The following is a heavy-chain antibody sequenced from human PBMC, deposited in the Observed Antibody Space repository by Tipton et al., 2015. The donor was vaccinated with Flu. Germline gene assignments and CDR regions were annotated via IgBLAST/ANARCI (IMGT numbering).Heavy chain of an antibody. V-gene: IGHV3-23*01. J-gene: IGHJ6*02. Sequence: SLRLSCSTSGFTFNRYAMSWVRQAPGKGLEWVSAISGTGVKTIYADSVKGRFTISRDNSQNTLYLQMSSLRAEDTAVYYCAKDFEAMAGTGMEVWGQGTTVTVSS. CDR1: GFTFNRYA. CDR2: ISGTGVKT. CDR3: AKDFEAMAGTGMEV. D-gene: IGHD6-19*01.